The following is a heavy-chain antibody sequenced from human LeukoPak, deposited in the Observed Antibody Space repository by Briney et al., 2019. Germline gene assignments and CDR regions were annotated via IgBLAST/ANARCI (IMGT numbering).Heavy chain of an antibody. CDR3: ARRRTTGDFDY. Sequence: SQTLSLTCAISGDSVSSNSAAGNWIRQSPSRGLGWLGRTYYRSKWYNDYAESVKSRITINPDTSRNQFSLQLNSVTPEDTAMYYCARRRTTGDFDYWGQGTLVTVSS. J-gene: IGHJ4*02. CDR2: TYYRSKWYN. V-gene: IGHV6-1*01. D-gene: IGHD1-1*01. CDR1: GDSVSSNSAA.